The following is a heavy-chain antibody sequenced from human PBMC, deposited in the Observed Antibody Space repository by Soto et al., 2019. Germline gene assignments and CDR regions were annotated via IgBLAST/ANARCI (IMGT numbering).Heavy chain of an antibody. CDR3: AHVYGGYDNFDY. CDR1: GFSLSTSGVG. D-gene: IGHD5-12*01. CDR2: IYWDDDK. Sequence: QITLKESGPTLVKPTQTLTLTCTFSGFSLSTSGVGVGWIRQPPGKALEWLALIYWDDDKRYSPSLKSRLTITKDTSKNQVVLTMTNLDPVDTATYYCAHVYGGYDNFDYWGQGTLVTVSS. J-gene: IGHJ4*02. V-gene: IGHV2-5*02.